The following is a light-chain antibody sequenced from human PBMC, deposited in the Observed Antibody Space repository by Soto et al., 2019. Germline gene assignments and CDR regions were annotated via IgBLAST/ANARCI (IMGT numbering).Light chain of an antibody. Sequence: QSALTQPASVSGSPGQSITISCTGTSRDVGGYNYVSWYQQYPGKAPKLMIYGVTNRPSGVSNRFSGSKTGNTASLTISGLQAEDEAYYYCSSYAGSSNSLVFGGGTKVTVL. J-gene: IGLJ2*01. CDR2: GVT. CDR3: SSYAGSSNSLV. CDR1: SRDVGGYNY. V-gene: IGLV2-14*01.